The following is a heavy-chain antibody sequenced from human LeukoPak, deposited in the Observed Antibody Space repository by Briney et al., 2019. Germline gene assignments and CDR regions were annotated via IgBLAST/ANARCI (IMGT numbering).Heavy chain of an antibody. D-gene: IGHD3-10*01. Sequence: GGSLRLSCAASGFTFSSYWMHWVRQAPGKGLVWVSRINSDGSSTSYADSVKGRFTISRDNAKNTLYLQMNSLRAEDTAVYYCARVPGREIYAAGFGELFPFDYWGQGTLVTVSS. CDR3: ARVPGREIYAAGFGELFPFDY. CDR1: GFTFSSYW. V-gene: IGHV3-74*01. J-gene: IGHJ4*02. CDR2: INSDGSST.